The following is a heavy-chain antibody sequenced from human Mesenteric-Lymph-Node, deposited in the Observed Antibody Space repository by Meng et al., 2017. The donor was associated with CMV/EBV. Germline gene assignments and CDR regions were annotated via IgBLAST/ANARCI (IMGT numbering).Heavy chain of an antibody. CDR3: ARTAHYDFWSGYYRAQYYFDY. CDR2: IYDSGST. Sequence: SETLSLTCTISGGSISSYYWSWIRQSPGKGLEWIGYIYDSGSTSYNPSLKSRLTISIDTSMNQFSLNLSSVTAADTAVYYCARTAHYDFWSGYYRAQYYFDYWGQGTLVTVSS. D-gene: IGHD3-3*01. V-gene: IGHV4-59*01. J-gene: IGHJ4*02. CDR1: GGSISSYY.